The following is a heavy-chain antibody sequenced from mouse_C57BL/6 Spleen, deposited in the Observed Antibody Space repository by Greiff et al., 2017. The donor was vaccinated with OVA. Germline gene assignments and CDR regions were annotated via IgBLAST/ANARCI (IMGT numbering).Heavy chain of an antibody. J-gene: IGHJ2*01. CDR1: GYSITSGYD. CDR2: ISYSGST. V-gene: IGHV3-1*01. D-gene: IGHD2-3*01. Sequence: EVMLVESGPGMVKPSQSLSLTCTVTGYSITSGYDWHWIRHFPGNKLEWMGYISYSGSTNYNPSLKSRISITHDTSKNHFFLKLNSVTTEDTATYYCARGDDGYLFDYWGQGTTLTVSS. CDR3: ARGDDGYLFDY.